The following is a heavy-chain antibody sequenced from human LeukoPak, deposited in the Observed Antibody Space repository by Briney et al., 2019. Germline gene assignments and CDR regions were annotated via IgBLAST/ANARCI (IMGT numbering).Heavy chain of an antibody. D-gene: IGHD1-26*01. V-gene: IGHV3-20*04. CDR1: GFTFDDYG. CDR2: INWNGGST. CDR3: ARDPGRGSYVKYFQH. J-gene: IGHJ1*01. Sequence: PGGSLRLSCAASGFTFDDYGMSWVRQAPGKGLEWVSGINWNGGSTGYADSVKGRFTISRDNAKNSLYLQMNSLRAEDTALYYCARDPGRGSYVKYFQHWGQGTLVTVSS.